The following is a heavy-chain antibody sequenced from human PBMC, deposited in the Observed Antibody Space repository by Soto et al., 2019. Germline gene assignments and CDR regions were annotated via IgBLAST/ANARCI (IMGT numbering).Heavy chain of an antibody. CDR1: GGSISSGGYY. J-gene: IGHJ6*02. CDR3: ARDQTYSSGWYYGMDV. V-gene: IGHV4-31*03. D-gene: IGHD6-19*01. Sequence: QVQLQESGPGLVKPSQTLSLTCTVSGGSISSGGYYWSWIRQHPGKGLEWIGYIYYSGSTYYNPSLKSRVTLSVDTSKNQFSLKLSSVTAADTAVYYCARDQTYSSGWYYGMDVWGQGTTVTVSS. CDR2: IYYSGST.